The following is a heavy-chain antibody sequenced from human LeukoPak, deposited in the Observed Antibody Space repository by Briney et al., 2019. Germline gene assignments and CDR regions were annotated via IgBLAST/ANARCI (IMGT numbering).Heavy chain of an antibody. D-gene: IGHD6-6*01. CDR2: ISGDGSVT. CDR3: ARYSSSSGGPSYYLDY. V-gene: IGHV3-74*01. J-gene: IGHJ4*01. CDR1: GFTLRNYW. Sequence: PGGSLRLSCTASGFTLRNYWMHWVRQVPGKRLVWVSRISGDGSVTNYADSVQGRFTISRDNAKSGVYLQINSLRSEDTAVYYCARYSSSSGGPSYYLDYWGHGSLVTVSS.